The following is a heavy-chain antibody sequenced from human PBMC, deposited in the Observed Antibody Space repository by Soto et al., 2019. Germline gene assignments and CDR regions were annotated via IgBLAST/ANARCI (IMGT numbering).Heavy chain of an antibody. CDR2: ISAYNGNT. J-gene: IGHJ4*02. CDR1: GYTFTSYG. D-gene: IGHD3-22*01. CDR3: AEDDYCNTSGYYW. V-gene: IGHV1-18*01. Sequence: ASVKVSCKASGYTFTSYGISWVRQAPGQGLEWMGWISAYNGNTNYAQKLQGRVTMTTDTSTSTAYMELRSLRSDDTAVYYCAEDDYCNTSGYYWWGQEPLVSVP.